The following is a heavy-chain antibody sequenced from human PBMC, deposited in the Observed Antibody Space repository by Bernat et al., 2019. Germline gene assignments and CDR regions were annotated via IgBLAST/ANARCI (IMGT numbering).Heavy chain of an antibody. CDR3: ARAGITFGGGPFRPPGVHDY. D-gene: IGHD3-16*01. CDR2: IWYDGSNK. CDR1: GFTFSSYG. Sequence: QVQLVESGGGVVQPGRSLRLSCAASGFTFSSYGMHWVRQAPGKGPEWVAVIWYDGSNKYYADSVNGRFTISRDNSKNTLYLQMNSLRAEDTAVYYCARAGITFGGGPFRPPGVHDYWGQGTLVTVSS. V-gene: IGHV3-33*01. J-gene: IGHJ4*02.